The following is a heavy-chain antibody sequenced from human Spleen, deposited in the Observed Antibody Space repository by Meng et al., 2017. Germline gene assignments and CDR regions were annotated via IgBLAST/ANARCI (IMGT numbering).Heavy chain of an antibody. D-gene: IGHD3-9*01. CDR1: GYTFPDYW. Sequence: ASVKVSCKASGYTFPDYWLHWVRRAPGQGLEWMGRINPKSGDTHYAQRFQGRVTMTGDTSISTAYMELSGLRSDDTAMYYCARDKPSSGYDILTGYPNNWFDPWGQGTLVTVSS. J-gene: IGHJ5*02. V-gene: IGHV1-2*06. CDR3: ARDKPSSGYDILTGYPNNWFDP. CDR2: INPKSGDT.